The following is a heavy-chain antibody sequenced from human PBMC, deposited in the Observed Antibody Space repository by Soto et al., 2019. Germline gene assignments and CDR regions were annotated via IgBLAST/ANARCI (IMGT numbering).Heavy chain of an antibody. CDR3: GEWIPAFGVVILSDY. CDR2: ISSSGGDT. CDR1: GFTFSNYP. J-gene: IGHJ4*02. V-gene: IGHV3-23*01. D-gene: IGHD3-3*01. Sequence: PGGSLRLSCAASGFTFSNYPLSWVRQAPGKGLEWVSIISSSGGDTYYSDPVKGRFSVSRDNSRNTLYLQMSNLRVEDTAVYYCGEWIPAFGVVILSDYWGQGTVVTVCS.